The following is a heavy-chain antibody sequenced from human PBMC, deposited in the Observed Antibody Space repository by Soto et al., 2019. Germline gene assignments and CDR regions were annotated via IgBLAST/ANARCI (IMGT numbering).Heavy chain of an antibody. J-gene: IGHJ6*02. CDR3: ARDRWNDRVLPYYYGMDV. CDR1: GGSISSGGYY. Sequence: LSLTCTVSGGSISSGGYYWSWIRQHPGKGLEWIGYIYYSGSTYYNPSLKSRVTISVDTSKNQFSLKLSSVTAADTAVYYCARDRWNDRVLPYYYGMDVWGQGTTVTVSS. CDR2: IYYSGST. D-gene: IGHD1-1*01. V-gene: IGHV4-31*03.